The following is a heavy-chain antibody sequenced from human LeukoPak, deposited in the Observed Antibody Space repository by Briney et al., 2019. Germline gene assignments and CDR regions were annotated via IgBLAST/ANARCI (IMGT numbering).Heavy chain of an antibody. D-gene: IGHD1-26*01. CDR1: GFTFSSYW. CDR2: ITSDGSDT. J-gene: IGHJ6*02. Sequence: PGGSLRLSCAASGFTFSSYWMYWVRQVPGKGLVWVSRITSDGSDTTYADSVKGRFTISRDNAKNTLYLQMNSLRAEDTAVYYCAKDKGWGYSAYDCYGMDVWGQGTTVTVSS. CDR3: AKDKGWGYSAYDCYGMDV. V-gene: IGHV3-74*03.